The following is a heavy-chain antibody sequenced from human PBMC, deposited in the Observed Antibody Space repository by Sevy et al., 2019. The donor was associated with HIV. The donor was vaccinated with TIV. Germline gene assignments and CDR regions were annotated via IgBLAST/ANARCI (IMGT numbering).Heavy chain of an antibody. CDR1: GYTFTGYY. D-gene: IGHD6-13*01. Sequence: ASVKVSCKPSGYTFTGYYTHWVRQAPGQGLEWMGWINPNSGGTNYAQKFQGWVTMTRDTSISTAYMELSRLRSDDTDVYYCARGGLTQARSSSSWYNYWGQGTLVTVSS. CDR2: INPNSGGT. V-gene: IGHV1-2*04. CDR3: ARGGLTQARSSSSWYNY. J-gene: IGHJ4*02.